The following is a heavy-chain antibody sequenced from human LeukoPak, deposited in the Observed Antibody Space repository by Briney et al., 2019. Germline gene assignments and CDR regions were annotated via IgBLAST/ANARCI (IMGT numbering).Heavy chain of an antibody. CDR3: ARAGGRSWFDP. CDR2: INPNSGGT. V-gene: IGHV1-2*02. CDR1: GCTFSSYA. J-gene: IGHJ5*02. Sequence: ASVKVSCKASGCTFSSYAISWVRQAPGQGLEWMGSINPNSGGTNYAQKFQGRVTMTTDTSMSTAYMELSRLTSDDTAVYYCARAGGRSWFDPWGQGTLVTVSS.